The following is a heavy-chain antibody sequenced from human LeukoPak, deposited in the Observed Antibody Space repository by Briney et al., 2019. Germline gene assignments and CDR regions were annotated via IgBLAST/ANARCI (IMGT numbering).Heavy chain of an antibody. V-gene: IGHV4-39*01. CDR1: GGSISSSSYY. J-gene: IGHJ4*02. D-gene: IGHD4-17*01. CDR3: ARTLGYGDFGY. Sequence: SETLSLTCTVSGGSISSSSYYWGWIRQPPGKGPEWIGSIYYSGSTYYNPSLKSRVTISVDTSKNQFSLKLSSVTAADTAVYYCARTLGYGDFGYWGQGTLVTVSS. CDR2: IYYSGST.